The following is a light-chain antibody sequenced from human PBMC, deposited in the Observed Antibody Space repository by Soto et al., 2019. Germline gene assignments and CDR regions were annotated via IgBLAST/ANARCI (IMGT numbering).Light chain of an antibody. CDR1: PSVLHITGETF. CDR3: MQSTQLPPT. Sequence: VVMTKTPLSLSVHPGQPGSISCKSRPSVLHITGETFLFWYLQKPGQSPQXXIYEVSTRVSGVPDRFSGSGSGTDFTLEISRVEPDDVGIYYCMQSTQLPPTFGQGTRLEIK. J-gene: IGKJ5*01. CDR2: EVS. V-gene: IGKV2D-29*02.